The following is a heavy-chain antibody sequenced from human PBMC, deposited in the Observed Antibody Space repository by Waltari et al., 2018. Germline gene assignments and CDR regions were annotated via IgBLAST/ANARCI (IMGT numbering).Heavy chain of an antibody. CDR2: ISDSGTTI. J-gene: IGHJ6*03. Sequence: EVQLVESGGDLVQRGGSLTLSCAASGLTISPYNMTWVRQAPGKGLEWVSYISDSGTTISYADSVKGRFTVSRDNAKNSLYLQMNSLRAEDTAVYYCARTFNYYFNMDVWGKGTTVTVSS. V-gene: IGHV3-48*04. CDR3: ARTFNYYFNMDV. CDR1: GLTISPYN.